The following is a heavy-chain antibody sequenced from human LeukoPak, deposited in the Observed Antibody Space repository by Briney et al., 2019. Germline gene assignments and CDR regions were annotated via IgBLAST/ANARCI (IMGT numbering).Heavy chain of an antibody. CDR1: GGSISSGGYY. J-gene: IGHJ4*02. CDR2: IYYSGST. V-gene: IGHV4-31*03. CDR3: ARESYYGSGSYLLDY. Sequence: SQTLSLTCTVSGGSISSGGYYGSWIRQHPGKGLEWIGYIYYSGSTYYNPSLKSRVTISVDTSKNQFSLKLSSVTAADTAVYYCARESYYGSGSYLLDYWGQGTLVTVSS. D-gene: IGHD3-10*01.